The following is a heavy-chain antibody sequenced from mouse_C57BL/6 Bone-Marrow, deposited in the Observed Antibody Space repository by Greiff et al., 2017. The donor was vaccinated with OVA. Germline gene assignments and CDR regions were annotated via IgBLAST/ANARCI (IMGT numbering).Heavy chain of an antibody. CDR3: ARAELLLRWGWFAY. CDR1: GYTFTSYW. CDR2: IHPNSGST. V-gene: IGHV1-64*01. D-gene: IGHD1-1*01. Sequence: QVQLQQPGAELVKPGASVKLSCKASGYTFTSYWMHWVKQRPGQGLEWIGMIHPNSGSTNYNEKFKSKATLTVDKSSSTAYMQLSSLTSEDSAVYYCARAELLLRWGWFAYWGQGTLVTVSA. J-gene: IGHJ3*01.